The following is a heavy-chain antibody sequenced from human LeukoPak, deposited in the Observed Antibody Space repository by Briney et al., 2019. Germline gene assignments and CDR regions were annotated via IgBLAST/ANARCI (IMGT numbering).Heavy chain of an antibody. CDR1: GLAFSSYS. CDR2: ISYDGSDE. Sequence: GGSLRLSCVASGLAFSSYSMHWVRQAPGKGLEWVGVISYDGSDEYYTDSVKGRFTISRDNSKNTVYLQMNSLRADDTAVYYCARDSTPEWFDIHWGQGTLVTVS. V-gene: IGHV3-30*04. D-gene: IGHD3-3*01. J-gene: IGHJ4*02. CDR3: ARDSTPEWFDIH.